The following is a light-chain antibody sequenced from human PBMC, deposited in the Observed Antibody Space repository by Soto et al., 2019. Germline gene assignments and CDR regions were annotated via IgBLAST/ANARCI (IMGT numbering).Light chain of an antibody. CDR2: GAF. V-gene: IGKV3-11*01. J-gene: IGKJ5*01. Sequence: EIVLTQSPATLALSPGERATLSCRASPSVTNYLAWYQQKPSQTPRLLIYGAFNRAAGIPARFSCSGSGTDFTLTISSLEPESSAVYYCQQRNIWPPITFGQGTRLEI. CDR3: QQRNIWPPIT. CDR1: PSVTNY.